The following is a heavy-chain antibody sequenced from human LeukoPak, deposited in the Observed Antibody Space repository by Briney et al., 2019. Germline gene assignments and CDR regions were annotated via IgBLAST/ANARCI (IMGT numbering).Heavy chain of an antibody. V-gene: IGHV4-59*01. D-gene: IGHD2-8*02. CDR3: ARRRAESSGPSFYYFYMDV. J-gene: IGHJ6*03. CDR2: VYHNGRT. CDR1: GGSISGYY. Sequence: PSETLSLTCSVSGGSISGYYWSWIRQLPGERLEWIGFVYHNGRTTYNPSLESRVTISVDTSRHQVSLNLRFVTAADTAQYFCARRRAESSGPSFYYFYMDVWGKGTTVSVSS.